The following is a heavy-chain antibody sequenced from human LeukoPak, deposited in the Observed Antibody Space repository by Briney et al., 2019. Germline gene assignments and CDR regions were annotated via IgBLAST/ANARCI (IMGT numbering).Heavy chain of an antibody. J-gene: IGHJ6*02. Sequence: GGSLRLSCAASGFTFSSYAMSWVRQAPGKGLEWVANIKQDGSEKYYVDSVKGRFSISRDNAKNSLYLQMNSLRAEDTAVYYCARGGYRHGMDVWGQGTTVTVSS. V-gene: IGHV3-7*01. D-gene: IGHD5-12*01. CDR1: GFTFSSYA. CDR2: IKQDGSEK. CDR3: ARGGYRHGMDV.